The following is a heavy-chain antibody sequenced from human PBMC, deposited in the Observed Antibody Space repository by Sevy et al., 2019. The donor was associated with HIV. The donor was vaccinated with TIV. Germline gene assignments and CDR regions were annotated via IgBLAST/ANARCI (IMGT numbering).Heavy chain of an antibody. V-gene: IGHV3-7*01. J-gene: IGHJ4*02. CDR2: IKQDGGEK. CDR3: AREIGGGNSF. D-gene: IGHD1-1*01. CDR1: GFTFSSFW. Sequence: GGSLRLSCAASGFTFSSFWMHWVRQAPGKGREWVATIKQDGGEKYYVHSVKGRFTISRDNANNPLYLQMNSLRAEDTAVYYCAREIGGGNSFWGQGTLVTVSS.